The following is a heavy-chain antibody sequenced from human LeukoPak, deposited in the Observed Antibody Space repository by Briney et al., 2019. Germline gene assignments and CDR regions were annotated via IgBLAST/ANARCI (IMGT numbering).Heavy chain of an antibody. CDR1: GGSFSGYY. CDR2: INHSGST. CDR3: ARGLGADFWSGYSFVSWFDP. V-gene: IGHV4-34*01. Sequence: SETLSLTCAVYGGSFSGYYWSCIRQPPGKGLEWIVEINHSGSTNYNPSLKSRVTISVDTSKNQFSLKLSSVTAADTAVYYCARGLGADFWSGYSFVSWFDPWGQGTLVTVSS. D-gene: IGHD3-3*01. J-gene: IGHJ5*02.